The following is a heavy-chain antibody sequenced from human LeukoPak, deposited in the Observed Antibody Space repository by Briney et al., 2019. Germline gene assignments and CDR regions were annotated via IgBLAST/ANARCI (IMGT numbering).Heavy chain of an antibody. CDR1: GFTVSNNY. D-gene: IGHD2-2*01. CDR2: IYSGGST. J-gene: IGHJ3*02. CDR3: VRDRCSRTSCYGLGDALDI. V-gene: IGHV3-53*01. Sequence: SGGSLRLSCAASGFTVSNNYMSWVRQAPGKGLEWVSVIYSGGSTYYADSAKGRFTISRDNSKNTLYLQMNSLRAEDTAVYYCVRDRCSRTSCYGLGDALDIWGQGTMVTVSS.